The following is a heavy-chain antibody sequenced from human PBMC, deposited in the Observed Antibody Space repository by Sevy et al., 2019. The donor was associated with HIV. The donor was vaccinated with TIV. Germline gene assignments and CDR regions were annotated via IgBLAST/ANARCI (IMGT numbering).Heavy chain of an antibody. V-gene: IGHV3-30*18. CDR1: GFTFSSYG. Sequence: GGSLRLSCAASGFTFSSYGMHWVRQAPGKGLEWVAVISYDGRNKYYADSLKGRFTISRDNSKNTLYLQMNSLRAEDTAVYYCAKDNEQWPGEGAIDSWGQGTLVTVSS. D-gene: IGHD6-19*01. CDR3: AKDNEQWPGEGAIDS. J-gene: IGHJ4*02. CDR2: ISYDGRNK.